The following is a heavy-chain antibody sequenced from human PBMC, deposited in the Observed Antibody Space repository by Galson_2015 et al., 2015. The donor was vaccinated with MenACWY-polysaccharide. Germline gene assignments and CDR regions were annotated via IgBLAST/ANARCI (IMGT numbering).Heavy chain of an antibody. Sequence: LVKVSCKASGYSFSSYDINWVRQTTGQGLEWMGWMNPNSGNTGYAQKFQGGVTMTRNTSISIAYMELSSLRSEDTAVYYCARGGKYYYDSSGYLNWFDPWGQGTLVTVSS. D-gene: IGHD3-22*01. CDR1: GYSFSSYD. V-gene: IGHV1-8*01. CDR3: ARGGKYYYDSSGYLNWFDP. J-gene: IGHJ5*02. CDR2: MNPNSGNT.